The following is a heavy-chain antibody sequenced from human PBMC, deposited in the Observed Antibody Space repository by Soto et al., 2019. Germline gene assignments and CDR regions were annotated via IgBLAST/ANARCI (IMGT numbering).Heavy chain of an antibody. CDR2: MNPDSGHA. CDR1: GYTVTNSD. CDR3: ARRPHCSGGICYYGLDN. J-gene: IGHJ4*02. V-gene: IGHV1-8*01. D-gene: IGHD2-15*01. Sequence: SVKVSCTASGYTVTNSDINWVRQAPGQGLEWMGWMNPDSGHAAYAQKFQGRVTLTTSTSTSTVYMEMRSLGSEDTAVYYCARRPHCSGGICYYGLDNWGQGTLVTVSS.